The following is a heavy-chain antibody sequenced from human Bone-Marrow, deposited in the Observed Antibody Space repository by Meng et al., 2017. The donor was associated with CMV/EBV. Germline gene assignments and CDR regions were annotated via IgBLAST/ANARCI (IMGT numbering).Heavy chain of an antibody. Sequence: GESLKISCAASGFTFSSYSMNWVRQAPGKGLEWVSYISSSSSTIYYADSVKGRFTISRDNAKNSLYLQMNSLRAEDTAVYYCARAPRGSPGNYWGQGTLVTVPS. D-gene: IGHD1-26*01. V-gene: IGHV3-48*04. J-gene: IGHJ4*02. CDR2: ISSSSSTI. CDR3: ARAPRGSPGNY. CDR1: GFTFSSYS.